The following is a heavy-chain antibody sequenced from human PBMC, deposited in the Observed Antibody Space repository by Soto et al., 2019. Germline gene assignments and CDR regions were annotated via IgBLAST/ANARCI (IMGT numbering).Heavy chain of an antibody. CDR3: ATESWIQLWLGGMDV. CDR2: FDPEDGET. Sequence: ASVKVSCKVSGYTLTELSMHWVRQAPGKGLEWMGGFDPEDGETIYAQNFQGRVTMTEDTSTDTAYMELSSLRSEDTALYYCATESWIQLWLGGMDVWGQGTTVTVSS. D-gene: IGHD5-18*01. J-gene: IGHJ6*02. CDR1: GYTLTELS. V-gene: IGHV1-24*01.